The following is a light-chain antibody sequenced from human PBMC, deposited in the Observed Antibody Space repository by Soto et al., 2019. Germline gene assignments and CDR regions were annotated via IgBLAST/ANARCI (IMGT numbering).Light chain of an antibody. V-gene: IGLV2-14*01. J-gene: IGLJ2*01. CDR3: SSYANNNTLV. CDR2: EVS. Sequence: QSALTQPASVSGSPGQPITISCAGTSSDVGGYNYFSWYQQHPGNAPKLMIYEVSNRPSGVSRRFSGSKSGNTAPLTISGLQADDEADYYGSSYANNNTLVFGGGTKLTVL. CDR1: SSDVGGYNY.